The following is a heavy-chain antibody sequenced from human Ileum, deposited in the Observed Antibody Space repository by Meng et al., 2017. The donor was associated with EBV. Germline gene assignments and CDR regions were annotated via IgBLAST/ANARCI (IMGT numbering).Heavy chain of an antibody. CDR2: IHHTEST. Sequence: VTLQRAGPGLVKPSGTLSLTCAVSGGSISSSNWWSWVRQAPGKGLEWIGEIHHTESTNYNPSLKSRVTISVDKSKNQFSLKLSSVTAADTAVYYCARESYSDSSGYYSLDYWGQGSLVTVSS. D-gene: IGHD3-22*01. J-gene: IGHJ4*02. V-gene: IGHV4-4*02. CDR3: ARESYSDSSGYYSLDY. CDR1: GGSISSSNW.